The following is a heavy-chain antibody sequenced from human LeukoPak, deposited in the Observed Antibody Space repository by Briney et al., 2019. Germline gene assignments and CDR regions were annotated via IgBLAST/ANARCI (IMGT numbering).Heavy chain of an antibody. CDR3: ARGRLRVIDAFDI. D-gene: IGHD2-21*01. Sequence: GGSLRLSCAASGFTFSSYAMRWVRQAPGKGLEYVSAINSNGGSTYYANSVKGRFTISRDNSKNTLYLQMDSLRAGDTAVYYCARGRLRVIDAFDIWGQGTMVTVSS. CDR2: INSNGGST. J-gene: IGHJ3*02. CDR1: GFTFSSYA. V-gene: IGHV3-64*01.